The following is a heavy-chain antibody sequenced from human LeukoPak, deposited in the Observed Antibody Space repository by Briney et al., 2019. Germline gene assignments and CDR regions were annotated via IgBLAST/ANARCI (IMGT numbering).Heavy chain of an antibody. CDR2: ISGSGGGT. V-gene: IGHV3-23*01. CDR1: GFTFSSYS. D-gene: IGHD6-13*01. Sequence: GGSLRLSCAVSGFTFSSYSMNWVRQAPGKGLEWVSSISGSGGGTYYADSVKGRFTISRDNSKNTLYLQMNSLRAEDTAVYYCAKEIAAAGTGNDYWGQGTLVTVSS. J-gene: IGHJ4*02. CDR3: AKEIAAAGTGNDY.